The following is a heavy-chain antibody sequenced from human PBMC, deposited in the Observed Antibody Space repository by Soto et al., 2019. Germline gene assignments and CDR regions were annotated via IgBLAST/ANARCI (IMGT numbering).Heavy chain of an antibody. CDR1: GFSLNTGGVT. Sequence: SGPLLVNPTQTLTLTCVFSGFSLNTGGVTVGWIRQPPGKALEWVALIYWDDGKRYSPSLKSRLTITKETSRNQVVLTMTNVDPEDTATYFCAHSPATRVYFHHWGKGTLVTVSS. CDR2: IYWDDGK. V-gene: IGHV2-5*02. CDR3: AHSPATRVYFHH. D-gene: IGHD3-10*01. J-gene: IGHJ1*01.